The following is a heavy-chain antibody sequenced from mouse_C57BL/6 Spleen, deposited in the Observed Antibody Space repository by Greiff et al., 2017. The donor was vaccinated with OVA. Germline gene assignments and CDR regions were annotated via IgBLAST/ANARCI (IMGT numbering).Heavy chain of an antibody. D-gene: IGHD3-1*01. CDR2: INYDGSST. CDR3: ARDLGPGLFDY. V-gene: IGHV5-16*01. J-gene: IGHJ2*01. Sequence: EVMLVESEGGLVQPGSSMKLSCTASGFTFSDYYMAWVRQVPEKGLEWVANINYDGSSTYYLDSLKSRFIISRDNAKNILYLQMSSLKSEDTATYYCARDLGPGLFDYWGQGTTLTVSS. CDR1: GFTFSDYY.